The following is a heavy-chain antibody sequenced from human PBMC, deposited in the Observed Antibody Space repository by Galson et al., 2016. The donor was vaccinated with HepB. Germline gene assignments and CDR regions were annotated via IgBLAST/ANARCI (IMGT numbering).Heavy chain of an antibody. V-gene: IGHV4-34*01. Sequence: ETLSLTCNVYGGSFSGYSWTWIRQPPGKGLEWIGEVSHSGGTNCNPSLKSRVTISVDTSKNQFFLNISSVTAADTAVYYCSRGMYAARGWFDPWGQGTLVAVSS. CDR2: VSHSGGT. J-gene: IGHJ5*02. D-gene: IGHD6-6*01. CDR1: GGSFSGYS. CDR3: SRGMYAARGWFDP.